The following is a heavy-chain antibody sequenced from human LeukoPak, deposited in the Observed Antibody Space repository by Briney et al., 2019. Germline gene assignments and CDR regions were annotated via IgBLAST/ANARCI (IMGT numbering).Heavy chain of an antibody. CDR1: GGSISSGVSY. Sequence: SETLSLTCTVSGGSISSGVSYWSWIRQHPGKGLEWIGNSYYNGSTHYNPSLKSRITISVDTSKNRPSLKVSSVTDADTAVYYCARSIISSSAYRRGYYYHGLDVWGQGTTVTVSS. J-gene: IGHJ6*02. D-gene: IGHD6-6*01. CDR3: ARSIISSSAYRRGYYYHGLDV. V-gene: IGHV4-31*03. CDR2: SYYNGST.